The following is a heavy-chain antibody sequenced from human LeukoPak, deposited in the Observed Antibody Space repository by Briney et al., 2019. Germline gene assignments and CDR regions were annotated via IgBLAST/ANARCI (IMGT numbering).Heavy chain of an antibody. Sequence: SVKVSCKASGYTFTSYGISWVRQAPEQGLEWMGGIIPIFGTANYAQKFQGRVTITADESTSTAYMELSSLRSEDTAVYYCAAPHPPGSTKGWYWFDPWGQGTLVTVSS. V-gene: IGHV1-69*13. CDR1: GYTFTSYG. CDR2: IIPIFGTA. D-gene: IGHD2-15*01. CDR3: AAPHPPGSTKGWYWFDP. J-gene: IGHJ5*02.